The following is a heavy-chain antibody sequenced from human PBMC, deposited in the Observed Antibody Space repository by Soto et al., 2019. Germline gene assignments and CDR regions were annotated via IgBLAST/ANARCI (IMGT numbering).Heavy chain of an antibody. CDR1: GDSMSRGDYY. Sequence: QVQLQESGPGLVKPSQTLSLSCTVSGDSMSRGDYYWSWIRLPPGKGLEWIGFVYHTGSTYYSPSLKGRVDISVDTSKNQFSLKLNSVTAADTAVYYCARDPLYDYGDLSHVYHMWGQGTMVTVSS. CDR3: ARDPLYDYGDLSHVYHM. CDR2: VYHTGST. D-gene: IGHD4-17*01. V-gene: IGHV4-30-4*01. J-gene: IGHJ3*02.